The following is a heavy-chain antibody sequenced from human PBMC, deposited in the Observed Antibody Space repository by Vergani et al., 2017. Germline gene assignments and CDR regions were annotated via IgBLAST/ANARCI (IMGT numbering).Heavy chain of an antibody. CDR1: GESIRSGSHY. V-gene: IGHV4-61*02. Sequence: QVKLQESGPGLLKPSQTLSLTCTVSGESIRSGSHYWSWIRQPAGKGPEWIGHIHTGGSTDLNPSFKSRVSISVDTSKSQFSLKLSSVTAADTAVYYCARGLVDILTGSYYYGMDVWGQGTTVTVSS. CDR3: ARGLVDILTGSYYYGMDV. CDR2: IHTGGST. D-gene: IGHD3-9*01. J-gene: IGHJ6*02.